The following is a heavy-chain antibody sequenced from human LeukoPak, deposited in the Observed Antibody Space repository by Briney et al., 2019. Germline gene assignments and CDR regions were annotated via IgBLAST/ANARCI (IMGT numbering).Heavy chain of an antibody. J-gene: IGHJ6*02. CDR1: GGSFSGYY. V-gene: IGHV4-34*01. CDR3: VASSRPYYYGMDV. Sequence: SETLSLTCAVYGGSFSGYYWSWIRQPPGKGLEWIGEINHSGSTNYNPSLKSRVTISVDTSKNQFSLKLSSVTAADTAVYYCVASSRPYYYGMDVWGQGTTVTASS. CDR2: INHSGST. D-gene: IGHD6-13*01.